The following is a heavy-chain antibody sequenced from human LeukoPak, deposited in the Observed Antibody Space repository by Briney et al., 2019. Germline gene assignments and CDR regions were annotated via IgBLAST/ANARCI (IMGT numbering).Heavy chain of an antibody. J-gene: IGHJ4*02. CDR3: ATDRGWRTSGYYLYYFEY. Sequence: GGSLRLSCAASGFIFTGYFMSWVRQAPGKGLEWVASIKHDGSEKYYVDSVRGRFTISRDNTKNLLYLQMSSLRAEDTAVYYCATDRGWRTSGYYLYYFEYWGQGTLVTVSS. D-gene: IGHD3-3*01. V-gene: IGHV3-7*01. CDR1: GFIFTGYF. CDR2: IKHDGSEK.